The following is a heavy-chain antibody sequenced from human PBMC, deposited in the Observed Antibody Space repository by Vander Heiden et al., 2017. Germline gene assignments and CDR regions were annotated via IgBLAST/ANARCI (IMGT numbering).Heavy chain of an antibody. Sequence: EVELLESGGDLVQPGGSLSLSCAASGFAFSSYAMSWVRQAPGKGLEWVSAIAGSGSNTYYADSVKGRFTISRDSSKNTLFLQMSSLRVEDTALYYCAKVAPPGIFPKYHFDFWGQGTLVTVSS. D-gene: IGHD1-20*01. CDR2: IAGSGSNT. J-gene: IGHJ4*02. V-gene: IGHV3-23*01. CDR3: AKVAPPGIFPKYHFDF. CDR1: GFAFSSYA.